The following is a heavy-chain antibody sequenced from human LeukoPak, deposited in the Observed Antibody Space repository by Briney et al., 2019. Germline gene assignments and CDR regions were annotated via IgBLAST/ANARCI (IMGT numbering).Heavy chain of an antibody. CDR1: GGSMSDHY. CDR2: IYATGHT. D-gene: IGHD3-10*01. Sequence: PSETLSLTCAVSGGSMSDHYWSWIRQPPGTTLEWIGYIYATGHTNYSPSLKGRVTISLDTSKNHFSLRLRSVTAADTALYYCARHFRKDYPDSGSSQYFHYIDVWGKGTTVTLSS. CDR3: ARHFRKDYPDSGSSQYFHYIDV. V-gene: IGHV4-59*08. J-gene: IGHJ6*03.